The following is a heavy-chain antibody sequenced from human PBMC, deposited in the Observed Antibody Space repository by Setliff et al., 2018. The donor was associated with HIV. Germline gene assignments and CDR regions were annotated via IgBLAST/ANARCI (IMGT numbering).Heavy chain of an antibody. D-gene: IGHD6-19*01. CDR1: GYTFTSQS. J-gene: IGHJ4*02. Sequence: GASVKVSCTASGYTFTSQSIHWVRQAPGQGFEWMGVINPSGGSTGYAEKFQGRVTMTRDTSANIVYLELSSLRSEDTAKYYCARNFGGSGWYYFDYWGQGTLVTAPQ. CDR3: ARNFGGSGWYYFDY. CDR2: INPSGGST. V-gene: IGHV1-46*01.